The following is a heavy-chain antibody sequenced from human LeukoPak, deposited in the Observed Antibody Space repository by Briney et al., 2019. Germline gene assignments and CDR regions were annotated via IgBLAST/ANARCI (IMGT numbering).Heavy chain of an antibody. V-gene: IGHV5-10-1*01. CDR2: IDPSDSYT. CDR3: ARLAPVAAIAAADY. J-gene: IGHJ4*02. Sequence: GESLRISCKGSGYRFTSYWISWVRQMPGKGLEWMGRIDPSDSYTNYSPSFQGHVTISADKSISTAYLQWSSLKVSDTATYYCARLAPVAAIAAADYWGQGTLVTVSS. CDR1: GYRFTSYW. D-gene: IGHD6-13*01.